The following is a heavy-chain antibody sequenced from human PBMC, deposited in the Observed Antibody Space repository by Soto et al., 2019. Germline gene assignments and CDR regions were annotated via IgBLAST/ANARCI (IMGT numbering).Heavy chain of an antibody. CDR1: GGSVSSGSYY. Sequence: QVQLQESGPGLVKPSETLSLTCTVSGGSVSSGSYYWSWIRQPPGKGLEWIGYIYYSGSTNYNPSLKSRVTISVDTSKHQFPLKLSSVTAADTAVYYCASSAGGYIVLVPADYNYGMDVWGQGTTVTVSS. CDR3: ASSAGGYIVLVPADYNYGMDV. CDR2: IYYSGST. V-gene: IGHV4-61*01. J-gene: IGHJ6*02. D-gene: IGHD2-2*01.